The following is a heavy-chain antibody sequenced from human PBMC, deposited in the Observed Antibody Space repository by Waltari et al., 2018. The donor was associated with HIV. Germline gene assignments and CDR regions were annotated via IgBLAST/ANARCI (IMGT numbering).Heavy chain of an antibody. V-gene: IGHV4-39*02. J-gene: IGHJ6*02. CDR3: ARDSSGSTSFYYYYYGMDV. Sequence: QLQLQESGPGLVKPSETLSLTCTVPGGSISSSSYYWGWIRQPPGKGLEWIGSIYYSGSTYYNPSLKSRVTISVDTSKNQFSLKLSSVTAADTAVYYCARDSSGSTSFYYYYYGMDVWGQGTTVTVSS. CDR2: IYYSGST. CDR1: GGSISSSSYY. D-gene: IGHD2-2*01.